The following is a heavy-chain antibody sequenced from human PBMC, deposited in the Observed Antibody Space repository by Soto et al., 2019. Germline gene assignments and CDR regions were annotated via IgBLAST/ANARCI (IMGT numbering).Heavy chain of an antibody. J-gene: IGHJ6*02. CDR2: IYYSGST. D-gene: IGHD3-22*01. Sequence: SETLSLTCTVSGGSVSSGSYYWSWIRQPPGKGLEWIGYIYYSGSTNYNPSLKSRVTISVDTSKNQFSLKLSSVTAADTAVYYCARDIVYYYDSSGYPGYYYYGMDVWGQGTTVTVSS. CDR1: GGSVSSGSYY. CDR3: ARDIVYYYDSSGYPGYYYYGMDV. V-gene: IGHV4-61*01.